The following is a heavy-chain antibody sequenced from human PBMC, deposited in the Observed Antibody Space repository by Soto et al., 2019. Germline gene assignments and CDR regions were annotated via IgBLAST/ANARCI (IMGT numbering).Heavy chain of an antibody. CDR2: ISGRTGST. CDR1: GFTFSSYA. Sequence: EVQVLESGGGLVQPGGSLRLSCAASGFTFSSYAMSWVRQAPGKGLEWVSAISGRTGSTSYADSVKGRFTISRDNSRNTLYLQMNGLRAEDTAVYYCGVQYDYWGQGTLVTVSS. CDR3: GVQYDY. D-gene: IGHD1-1*01. V-gene: IGHV3-23*01. J-gene: IGHJ4*02.